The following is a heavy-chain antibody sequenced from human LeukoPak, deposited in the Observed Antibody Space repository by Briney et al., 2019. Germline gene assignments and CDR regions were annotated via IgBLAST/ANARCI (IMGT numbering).Heavy chain of an antibody. D-gene: IGHD6-13*01. CDR1: GYTFTGYY. CDR2: INPNSGGT. J-gene: IGHJ4*02. Sequence: VKVSCKASGYTFTGYYMHWVRQAPGQGLEWMGWINPNSGGTNYAQKFQGRVTMTRDTSISTAYMELSRLRSDDTAVYYCARGYSSSWTFFDYWGQGTLVTVSS. CDR3: ARGYSSSWTFFDY. V-gene: IGHV1-2*02.